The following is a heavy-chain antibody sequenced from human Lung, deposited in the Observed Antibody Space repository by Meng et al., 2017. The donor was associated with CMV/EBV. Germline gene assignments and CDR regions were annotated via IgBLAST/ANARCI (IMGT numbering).Heavy chain of an antibody. Sequence: CKGSGYSCSSCWIGWVRQMPGTGLEWMRIIYPDDSDTRYNPSFQGQVTISADKSITTVYLQWSSLKASDTATYYCAGQAYGEAAQDYWGQGTLVTVSS. J-gene: IGHJ4*02. D-gene: IGHD2-15*01. V-gene: IGHV5-51*01. CDR1: GYSCSSCW. CDR2: IYPDDSDT. CDR3: AGQAYGEAAQDY.